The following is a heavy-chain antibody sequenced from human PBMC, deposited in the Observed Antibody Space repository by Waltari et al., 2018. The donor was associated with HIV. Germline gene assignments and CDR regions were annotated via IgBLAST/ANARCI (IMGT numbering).Heavy chain of an antibody. CDR1: GGSISSSSYY. Sequence: QLQLQESGPGLVKPSETLSLTCSVSGGSISSSSYYWGWVRQPPGKGLEWIGSFYYSGSTYYHPSLKSRVTISVDASKNQFSLELRSVIAADTAVYYCAREVPTILSSSRGPGVADYWGQGTLVTVSS. CDR3: AREVPTILSSSRGPGVADY. D-gene: IGHD6-6*01. CDR2: FYYSGST. V-gene: IGHV4-39*07. J-gene: IGHJ4*02.